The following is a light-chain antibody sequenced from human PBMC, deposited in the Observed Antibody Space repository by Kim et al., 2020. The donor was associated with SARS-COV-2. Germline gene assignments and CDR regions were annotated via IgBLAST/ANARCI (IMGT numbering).Light chain of an antibody. Sequence: ASVGDRVTSTCRATQSISTYLKWYQKKPGKGPRRRIYASSGLQSGVPSRVTGSGSGTDFTLTISSLQSEDFATYYCQQSYTTPRTCGQGTKVDIK. CDR3: QQSYTTPRT. V-gene: IGKV1-39*01. CDR2: ASS. CDR1: QSISTY. J-gene: IGKJ1*01.